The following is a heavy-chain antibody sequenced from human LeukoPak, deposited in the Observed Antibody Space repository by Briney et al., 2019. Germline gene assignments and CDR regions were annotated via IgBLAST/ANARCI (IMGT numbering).Heavy chain of an antibody. CDR2: IFPGDSDT. Sequence: GESLKISCQGSGYIFTRYWIGWVRQMPGKGLESMGIIFPGDSDTRYSPPFQGQVTISADKSITTAYLQWSSLKASDTAMYYCARRWEGTFDIWGQGTMVTVSS. CDR1: GYIFTRYW. CDR3: ARRWEGTFDI. J-gene: IGHJ3*02. D-gene: IGHD1-26*01. V-gene: IGHV5-51*01.